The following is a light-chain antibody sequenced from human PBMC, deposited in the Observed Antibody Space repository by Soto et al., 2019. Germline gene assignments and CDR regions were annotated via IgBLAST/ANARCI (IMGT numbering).Light chain of an antibody. J-gene: IGKJ3*01. V-gene: IGKV1-33*01. CDR1: QDISNY. CDR3: QQYDNLPTGSVLPTWGLFT. Sequence: DIQMTQSPSSLSASVGDRVTITCQASQDISNYLNWYQQKPGKAPKLLTYDASNLETGVPSRFSGSGSGTDFTFTISGLQPEDIATYYCQQYDNLPTGSVLPTWGLFTFGPGTKVDIK. CDR2: DAS.